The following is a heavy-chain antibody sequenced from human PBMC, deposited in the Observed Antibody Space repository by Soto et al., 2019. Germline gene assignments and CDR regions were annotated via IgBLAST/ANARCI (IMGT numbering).Heavy chain of an antibody. Sequence: SETLSLTCTVSGGSISSSSYYWGWIRQPPGKGLEWIGSIYDSGSTYYNPSLKSRVTISVDTSKNQFALKLSSVTAADTAVYYCFKATGSSSWLGPRYYYYYMDVWGKGTTVTVSS. CDR1: GGSISSSSYY. J-gene: IGHJ6*03. CDR3: FKATGSSSWLGPRYYYYYMDV. D-gene: IGHD6-13*01. CDR2: IYDSGST. V-gene: IGHV4-39*01.